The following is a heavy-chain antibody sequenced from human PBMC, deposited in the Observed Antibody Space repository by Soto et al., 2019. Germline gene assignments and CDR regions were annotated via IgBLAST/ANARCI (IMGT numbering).Heavy chain of an antibody. CDR1: GFTFSTYG. Sequence: GGSLRLSCAASGFTFSTYGMHWVRQAPGKGLEWVAVTSYDGSNKYYADSVKGRFTISRDNSKNTLYLQMNSLRTEDTAIYYCAKGDTYHDILTGLDYWGQGTLVTVSS. CDR2: TSYDGSNK. D-gene: IGHD3-9*01. CDR3: AKGDTYHDILTGLDY. V-gene: IGHV3-30*18. J-gene: IGHJ4*02.